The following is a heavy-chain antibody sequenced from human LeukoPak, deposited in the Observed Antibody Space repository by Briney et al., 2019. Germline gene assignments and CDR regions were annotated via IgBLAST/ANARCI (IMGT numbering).Heavy chain of an antibody. J-gene: IGHJ6*04. V-gene: IGHV3-30*04. Sequence: GGSLRLSCAASGSTFSSYAMHWVRQAPGKGLEWVAVISYDGSNKYYADSVKGRFTISRDNSKNTLCLHMNSLRAEDTAVYYCAELGITMIGGVWGKGTTVTISS. D-gene: IGHD3-10*02. CDR1: GSTFSSYA. CDR2: ISYDGSNK. CDR3: AELGITMIGGV.